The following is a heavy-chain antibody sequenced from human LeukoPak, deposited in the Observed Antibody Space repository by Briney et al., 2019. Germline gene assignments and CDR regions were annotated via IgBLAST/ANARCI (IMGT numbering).Heavy chain of an antibody. D-gene: IGHD6-13*01. J-gene: IGHJ3*02. CDR1: GFTFSSYW. Sequence: GGSLRLSCAASGFTFSSYWMSWVRQAPGKGLEWVANIKQDGSEKCYVDSVKGRFTISRDNAKNSLYLQMNSLRAEDTAVYYCARDILYSSSPTLRVDAFDIWGQGTMVTVSS. CDR3: ARDILYSSSPTLRVDAFDI. V-gene: IGHV3-7*01. CDR2: IKQDGSEK.